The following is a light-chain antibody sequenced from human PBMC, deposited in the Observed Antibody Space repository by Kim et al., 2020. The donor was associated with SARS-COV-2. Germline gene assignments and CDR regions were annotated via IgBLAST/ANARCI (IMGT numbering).Light chain of an antibody. Sequence: SPVESATLSCRASQTVSGTLAWYQERPGQAPRLLSYGASTRAPGIPARFSGSWSGTEFTLTISNLQSEDFAVYYCQQYHKWPPITFGHGTRLEIK. CDR1: QTVSGT. CDR3: QQYHKWPPIT. CDR2: GAS. J-gene: IGKJ5*01. V-gene: IGKV3-15*01.